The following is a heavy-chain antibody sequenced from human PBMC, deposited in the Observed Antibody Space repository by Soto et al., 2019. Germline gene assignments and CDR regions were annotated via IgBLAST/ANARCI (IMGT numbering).Heavy chain of an antibody. Sequence: PGGSLRLSCAASGFTFSRYWMDWVRQAPRKGLEWVAVISYDGRSKYYADFVTGRFTISRDNSKNTFHLQINSLRAEDTAVYYCAGPGLYTNSWYGAFDIWGQGTMVTVSS. V-gene: IGHV3-30-3*01. CDR3: AGPGLYTNSWYGAFDI. CDR1: GFTFSRYW. D-gene: IGHD6-13*01. J-gene: IGHJ3*02. CDR2: ISYDGRSK.